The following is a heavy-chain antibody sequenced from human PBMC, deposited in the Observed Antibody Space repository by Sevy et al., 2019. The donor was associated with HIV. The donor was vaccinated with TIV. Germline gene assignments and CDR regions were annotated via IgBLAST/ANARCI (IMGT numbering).Heavy chain of an antibody. CDR1: GFTFTNYA. J-gene: IGHJ4*02. D-gene: IGHD3-10*01. Sequence: GGSLRLSCAASGFTFTNYAMNWVRQAPGKGLEWVSGISDSGDTTHYAESVKGRFTMSRDNSKNTVSLQMSSLRAEDTALYYCAKLPSTVMFREKGYWGQGTRVTVSS. CDR3: AKLPSTVMFREKGY. V-gene: IGHV3-23*01. CDR2: ISDSGDTT.